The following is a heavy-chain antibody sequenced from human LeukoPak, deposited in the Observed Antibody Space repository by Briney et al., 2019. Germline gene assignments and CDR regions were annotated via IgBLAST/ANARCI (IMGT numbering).Heavy chain of an antibody. CDR1: GGTFSSYA. D-gene: IGHD6-6*01. CDR2: IIPIFGTA. CDR3: ARGRSSSANWFDP. V-gene: IGHV1-69*05. J-gene: IGHJ5*02. Sequence: SVKVSCKASGGTFSSYAISGVRQAPGQGLEWMGGIIPIFGTANYAQKFQGRVTITTDESTSTAYMELSSLRSEDTAVYYCARGRSSSANWFDPWGQGTLVTVSS.